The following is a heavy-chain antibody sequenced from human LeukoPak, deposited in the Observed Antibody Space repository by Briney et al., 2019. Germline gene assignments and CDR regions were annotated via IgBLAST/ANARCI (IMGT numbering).Heavy chain of an antibody. CDR1: GFTFSSYA. J-gene: IGHJ3*02. D-gene: IGHD2-2*01. Sequence: GGSVRLSCAASGFTFSSYAMSWVRKAPGKGLEWVSAISGSGGSTYYADSVKGRLTISRDNSKSTLYLQMNSLRAEDTAVYYCAKVLVPAPLNDAFDIWGQGTMVTVSS. V-gene: IGHV3-23*01. CDR2: ISGSGGST. CDR3: AKVLVPAPLNDAFDI.